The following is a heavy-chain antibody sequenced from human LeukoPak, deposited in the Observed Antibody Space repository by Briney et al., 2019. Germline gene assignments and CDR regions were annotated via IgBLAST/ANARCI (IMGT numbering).Heavy chain of an antibody. Sequence: SQTLSLTFAISGDSVSSNSAAWDWIRQSPSRGLEWLGRTYYRSKWSTNYAVSVKSRITVNPDTSKSQFSLQLNSVTPEDTAVYYCARLENWAFDFWGQGTLITASS. CDR2: TYYRSKWST. CDR3: ARLENWAFDF. CDR1: GDSVSSNSAA. J-gene: IGHJ4*02. D-gene: IGHD7-27*01. V-gene: IGHV6-1*01.